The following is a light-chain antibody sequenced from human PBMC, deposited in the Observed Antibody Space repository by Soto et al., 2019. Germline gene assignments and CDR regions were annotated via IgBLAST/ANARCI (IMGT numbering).Light chain of an antibody. CDR2: GAS. Sequence: IVMTQSPVTLSVSPGERATLSCRASQSVSSNLAWYQQKPGQAPRLLIYGASTRDTGIPARFSGSGSGTEFTLTISSLQSEDFAAYYCQHYNNWPPWTFGQGTKVEIK. V-gene: IGKV3-15*01. J-gene: IGKJ1*01. CDR1: QSVSSN. CDR3: QHYNNWPPWT.